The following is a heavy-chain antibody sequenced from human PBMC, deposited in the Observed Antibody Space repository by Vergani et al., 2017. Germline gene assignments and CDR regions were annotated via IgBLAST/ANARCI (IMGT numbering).Heavy chain of an antibody. Sequence: EVQLVESGGGLVKPGGSLRLSCAASGFTFSSYSMNWVRQAPGKGLEWVSSISSSSSYIYYADSVKGRFTISRDNAKNSLYLQMNSLRAEDTAVYYCARVVVPAAIARVSTYYYYYMDVWGKGTTVTVSS. CDR3: ARVVVPAAIARVSTYYYYYMDV. CDR1: GFTFSSYS. D-gene: IGHD2-2*02. J-gene: IGHJ6*03. CDR2: ISSSSSYI. V-gene: IGHV3-21*01.